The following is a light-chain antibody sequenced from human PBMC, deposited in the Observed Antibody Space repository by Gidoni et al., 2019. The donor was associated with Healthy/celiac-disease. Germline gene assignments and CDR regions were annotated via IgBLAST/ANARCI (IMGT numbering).Light chain of an antibody. CDR1: QSVSSY. CDR2: DAS. J-gene: IGKJ3*01. Sequence: DIVLTQSPATLSLSPGERATLSCRASQSVSSYLAWYQQKPGQAPRLLIYDASNRATGIPARFSGSGSETDFTLTISDLGPEDFAVYYCQQRSNWPLTFGPGTKVDIK. V-gene: IGKV3-11*01. CDR3: QQRSNWPLT.